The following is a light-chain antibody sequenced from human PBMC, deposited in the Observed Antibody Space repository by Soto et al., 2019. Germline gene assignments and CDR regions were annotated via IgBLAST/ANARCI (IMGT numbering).Light chain of an antibody. CDR2: EVS. CDR1: SSDVSGYKY. CDR3: RSYTSSSIVV. Sequence: QSALTQPASVSGSPGQSITISCTGTSSDVSGYKYVSWYQQHPGKAPKLMIYEVSNRPSGVSNRFSGSKSGNTASLTISGLQAEDEADYYCRSYTSSSIVVFGGGTKLTVL. V-gene: IGLV2-14*01. J-gene: IGLJ2*01.